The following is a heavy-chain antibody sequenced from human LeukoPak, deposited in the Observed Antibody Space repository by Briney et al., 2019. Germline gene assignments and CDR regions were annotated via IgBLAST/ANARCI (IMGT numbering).Heavy chain of an antibody. CDR1: RFTFSSYS. V-gene: IGHV3-48*01. D-gene: IGHD6-19*01. Sequence: GGSLRLSCAASRFTFSSYSMNWVRQAPGKGLEWVSYISSSSSTIYYADSVKGRFTISRDNSKNTLYLQMNSLRAEDTAVYYCARDSSGWYPPLYFDYWGQGTLVTVSS. J-gene: IGHJ4*02. CDR2: ISSSSSTI. CDR3: ARDSSGWYPPLYFDY.